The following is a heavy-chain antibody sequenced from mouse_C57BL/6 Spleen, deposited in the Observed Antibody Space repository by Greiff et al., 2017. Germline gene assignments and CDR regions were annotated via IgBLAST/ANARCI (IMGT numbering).Heavy chain of an antibody. V-gene: IGHV1-55*01. CDR1: GYTFTSYW. J-gene: IGHJ2*01. D-gene: IGHD2-3*01. Sequence: QVQLQQSGAELVKPGASVKMSCKASGYTFTSYWITWVKQRPGQGLEWIGDIYPGSGSTNYNEKFKSKATLTVDTSSSTAYMQLSSLTSEDSAVYYCARGLIYDGYYVVDYWGQGTTLTVSS. CDR3: ARGLIYDGYYVVDY. CDR2: IYPGSGST.